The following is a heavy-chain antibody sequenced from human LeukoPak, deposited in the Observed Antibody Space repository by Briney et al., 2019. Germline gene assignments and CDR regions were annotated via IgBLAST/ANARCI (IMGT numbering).Heavy chain of an antibody. CDR2: LGVSVSGSGGST. D-gene: IGHD6-13*01. CDR1: GFTFSRYA. Sequence: GGSLRLSCAASGFTFSRYAMSWGRQAPGKGLEWGSALGVSVSGSGGSTYYADSVKGRFTISRDNSKNTLYLQMNSLRAEDTAVYYCAKGKYSSSWYFDYWGQGTLVTVSS. V-gene: IGHV3-23*01. J-gene: IGHJ4*02. CDR3: AKGKYSSSWYFDY.